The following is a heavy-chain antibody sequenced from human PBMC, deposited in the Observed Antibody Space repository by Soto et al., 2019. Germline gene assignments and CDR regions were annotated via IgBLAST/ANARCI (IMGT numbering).Heavy chain of an antibody. J-gene: IGHJ4*02. D-gene: IGHD2-15*01. V-gene: IGHV4-30-4*01. CDR1: GGSISHGDYY. CDR2: IYYSGTT. Sequence: QVQLQESGPGLVKPSQTLSLTCTVSGGSISHGDYYWSWIRQPPGKGLEWIGYIYYSGTTYYNPSLKSRVTISVDTSKKQFSLRLRSVTAADTAVYYCARANRIGKAFDYWGQGTLVTVSS. CDR3: ARANRIGKAFDY.